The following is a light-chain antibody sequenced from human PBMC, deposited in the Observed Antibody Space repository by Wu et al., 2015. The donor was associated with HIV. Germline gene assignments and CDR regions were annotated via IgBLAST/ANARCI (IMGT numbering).Light chain of an antibody. Sequence: EVLLTQSPATLSLSPGERAILSCRASQNVNNFLAWYQQRPGQPPRLLLYDVSNRATGIPARFSGSGSGTDFTLIISSLEPEDSAVYYCQQRNYWPTFGQGTRLEIK. V-gene: IGKV3-11*01. CDR1: QNVNNF. CDR2: DVS. CDR3: QQRNYWPT. J-gene: IGKJ5*01.